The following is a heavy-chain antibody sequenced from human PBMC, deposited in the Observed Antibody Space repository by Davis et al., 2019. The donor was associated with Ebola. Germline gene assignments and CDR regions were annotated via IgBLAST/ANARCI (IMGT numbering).Heavy chain of an antibody. CDR2: INPNSGGT. Sequence: ASVKVSCKASGYTFTGYYMHWVRQAPGQGLEWMGWINPNSGGTNYAQKFQGWVTMTRDTSISTAYMELSRLRSDDTAVYYCARGTLGFLDQGKGGNYYYGMDVWGQGTTVTVSS. D-gene: IGHD3/OR15-3a*01. CDR3: ARGTLGFLDQGKGGNYYYGMDV. V-gene: IGHV1-2*04. J-gene: IGHJ6*02. CDR1: GYTFTGYY.